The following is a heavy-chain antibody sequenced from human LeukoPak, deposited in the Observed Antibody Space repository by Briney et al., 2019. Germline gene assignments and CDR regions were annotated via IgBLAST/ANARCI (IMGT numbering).Heavy chain of an antibody. J-gene: IGHJ4*02. D-gene: IGHD2/OR15-2a*01. V-gene: IGHV3-23*01. CDR1: GLNFSNYG. CDR2: ITSDGST. Sequence: GGTLRLSCEASGLNFSNYGMSWVRQAPGKGLEWVSGITSDGSTYYADSVKGRFTISRENSKNTLYLQMNSLRAEDTAVYYCAKDSAKKYDDYWGQGTLVTVSS. CDR3: AKDSAKKYDDY.